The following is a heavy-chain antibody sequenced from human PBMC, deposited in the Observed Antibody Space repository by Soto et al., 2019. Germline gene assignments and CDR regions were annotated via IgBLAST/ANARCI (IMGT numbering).Heavy chain of an antibody. Sequence: PGGSLRLSCAASGFTFSSYGMHWVRQAPGKGLEWVAVIWYDGSNKYYADSVKGRFTISRDNSKNTLYLQMNSLRAEDTAVYYCARSSRPSKRPYYGMDVRGQGTTVPVSS. CDR2: IWYDGSNK. J-gene: IGHJ6*02. CDR3: ARSSRPSKRPYYGMDV. CDR1: GFTFSSYG. V-gene: IGHV3-33*01. D-gene: IGHD4-4*01.